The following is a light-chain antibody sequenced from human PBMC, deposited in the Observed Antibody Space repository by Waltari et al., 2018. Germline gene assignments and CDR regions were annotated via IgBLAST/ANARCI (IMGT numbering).Light chain of an antibody. CDR2: GAS. V-gene: IGKV3-15*01. CDR1: QSVSSN. CDR3: HQYNNWLWT. Sequence: EIVMTQSPATLSVSPGEQATLSCRASQSVSSNLVWYQQKPGQAPRLLIYGASTRAAGIPARFSGSGSGTEFTLTISSLQSEDFAVYYCHQYNNWLWTFGQGP. J-gene: IGKJ1*01.